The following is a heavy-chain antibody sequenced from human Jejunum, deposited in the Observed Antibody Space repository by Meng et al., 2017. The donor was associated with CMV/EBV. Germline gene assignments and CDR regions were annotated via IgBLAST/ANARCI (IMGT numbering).Heavy chain of an antibody. D-gene: IGHD3-22*01. CDR1: GLAVSDYV. CDR3: AAYDTSGLWSSYFDY. V-gene: IGHV3-30*19. CDR2: QSNGGSRK. J-gene: IGHJ4*02. Sequence: GLAVSDYVMNWVRQAPGDSLEWVEVQSNGGSRKYYAESVKGRFTISRDNSKNTLYLQMDSLRVEDMAVYYCAAYDTSGLWSSYFDYWGQGTLVTVSS.